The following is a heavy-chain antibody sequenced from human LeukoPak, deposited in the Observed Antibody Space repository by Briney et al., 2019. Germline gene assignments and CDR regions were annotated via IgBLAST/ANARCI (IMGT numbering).Heavy chain of an antibody. D-gene: IGHD1-7*01. J-gene: IGHJ4*02. CDR3: ARGRNWNWYYFDY. Sequence: RTSETLSLTCTVSGGSISSHYWSWIRQPPGKGLEGIGYIYYSGSTNYNPSLKSRVTISVDTSKNQFSLKLRSVTAADTAVYYCARGRNWNWYYFDYWGQGTLVTVSS. CDR1: GGSISSHY. CDR2: IYYSGST. V-gene: IGHV4-59*11.